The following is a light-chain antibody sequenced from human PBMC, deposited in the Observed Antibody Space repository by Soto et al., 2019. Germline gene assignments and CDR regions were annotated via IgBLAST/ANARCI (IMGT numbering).Light chain of an antibody. J-gene: IGKJ1*01. CDR3: LQNNKYPWT. CDR1: QGLNNY. CDR2: AAS. Sequence: DIQMTQSPSAMSASVGDRLVITCRASQGLNNYLAWFQHKPGKVPKXLIYAASSLQSGVPSRFSGSGSGTEFTLTISSLQPEDFGTYYCLQNNKYPWTFGQGTKVDIK. V-gene: IGKV1-17*03.